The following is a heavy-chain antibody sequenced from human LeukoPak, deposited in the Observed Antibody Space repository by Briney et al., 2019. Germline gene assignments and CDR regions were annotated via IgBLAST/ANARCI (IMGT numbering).Heavy chain of an antibody. J-gene: IGHJ4*02. CDR3: ATDSGSYLGLDY. Sequence: ASVKVSCKASGYTFTSYYMHWVRQAPGKGLEWMGGFDPEDGETIYAQKFQGRVTMTEDTSTDTAYMELSSLRSEDTAVYYCATDSGSYLGLDYWGQGTLVTVSS. D-gene: IGHD1-26*01. CDR1: GYTFTSYY. CDR2: FDPEDGET. V-gene: IGHV1-24*01.